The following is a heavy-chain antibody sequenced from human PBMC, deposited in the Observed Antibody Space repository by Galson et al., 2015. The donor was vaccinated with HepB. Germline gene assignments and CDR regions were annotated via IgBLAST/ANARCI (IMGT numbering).Heavy chain of an antibody. J-gene: IGHJ5*02. V-gene: IGHV1-69*04. CDR3: ARDRRGENDYGGNPELYNWFDP. CDR2: IIPILGIA. CDR1: GGTFSSYT. D-gene: IGHD4-23*01. Sequence: SVKVSCKASGGTFSSYTISWVRQAPGQGLEWMGKIIPILGIANYAQKFQGRVTITADKSTSTAYMELSSLRSEDTAVYYCARDRRGENDYGGNPELYNWFDPWGQGTLVTVSS.